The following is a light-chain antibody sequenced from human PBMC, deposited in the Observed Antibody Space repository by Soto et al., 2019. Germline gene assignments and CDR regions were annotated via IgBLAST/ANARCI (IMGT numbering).Light chain of an antibody. J-gene: IGKJ5*01. CDR2: DAS. V-gene: IGKV3-11*01. CDR3: QQRSNWPIT. CDR1: QNINKY. Sequence: EIVLTQSPGTLSLSPGERATLSCRTSQNINKYLAWYQQKPGQAPRLLIYDASNRATGIPARFSGSGSGTDFTLTISSLEPEDFAVYCCQQRSNWPITFGQGTRLEIK.